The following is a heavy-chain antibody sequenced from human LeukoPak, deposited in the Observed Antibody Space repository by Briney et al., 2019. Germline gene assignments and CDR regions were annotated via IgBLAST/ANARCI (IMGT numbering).Heavy chain of an antibody. CDR1: GFTVSSNY. CDR2: IYSGGST. CDR3: ARGNVDVGYYYYYGMDV. D-gene: IGHD5-12*01. Sequence: GGSLRLSCAASGFTVSSNYMSWVRQAPGKGLEWVSVIYSGGSTYYADSVKGRFTISRHNPKNTLYLQMNSLRAEDTAVYYCARGNVDVGYYYYYGMDVWGQGTTVTVSS. V-gene: IGHV3-53*04. J-gene: IGHJ6*02.